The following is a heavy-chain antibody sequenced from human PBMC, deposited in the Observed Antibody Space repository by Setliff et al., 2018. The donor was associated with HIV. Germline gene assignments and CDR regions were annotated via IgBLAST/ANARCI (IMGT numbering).Heavy chain of an antibody. V-gene: IGHV1-8*01. J-gene: IGHJ6*04. CDR2: MNPNSGVS. Sequence: AAVKVSCKASATFTNVDIHWLRRATGQGLEWMGWMNPNSGVSGYGQKFQGRVTMTRDTSISTAYMELSSLTSEDTAVYYCARGKGVGGVIITGGLDVWGKGTTVTVSS. CDR1: ATFTNVD. D-gene: IGHD3-10*01. CDR3: ARGKGVGGVIITGGLDV.